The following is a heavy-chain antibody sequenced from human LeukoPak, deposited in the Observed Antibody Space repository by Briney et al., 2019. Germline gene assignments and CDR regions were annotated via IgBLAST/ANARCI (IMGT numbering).Heavy chain of an antibody. CDR1: GGSISSSNW. CDR3: ARQRRISMLRGVIDHFTYFDY. V-gene: IGHV4-4*02. D-gene: IGHD3-10*01. CDR2: IYHSGST. Sequence: PSETLSLTCAVSGGSISSSNWWSWVRQPPGKGLEWIGEIYHSGSTNYNPSLKSRVTISVDTSKNQFSLRLSSVTAADTAIYYCARQRRISMLRGVIDHFTYFDYWGQGTLVTVSS. J-gene: IGHJ4*02.